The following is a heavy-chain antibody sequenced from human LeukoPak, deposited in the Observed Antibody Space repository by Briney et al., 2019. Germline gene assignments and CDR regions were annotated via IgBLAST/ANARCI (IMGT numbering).Heavy chain of an antibody. D-gene: IGHD1-26*01. CDR2: IRYYGSNK. J-gene: IGHJ4*02. CDR3: AKGGGSYYVYFDY. V-gene: IGHV3-30*02. Sequence: GGSLRLSCAASGFTFSSYGMHWVRQAPGKGLEWVAFIRYYGSNKYYADSVKGRFTISRDNSKNTLYLQMNSLRAEDTAVYYCAKGGGSYYVYFDYWGQGTLVTVSS. CDR1: GFTFSSYG.